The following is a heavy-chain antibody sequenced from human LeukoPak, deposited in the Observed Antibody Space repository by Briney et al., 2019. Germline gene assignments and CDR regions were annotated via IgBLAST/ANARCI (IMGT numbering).Heavy chain of an antibody. J-gene: IGHJ6*03. CDR1: GFTFSSYG. CDR2: IRYDGSNK. D-gene: IGHD2-8*01. Sequence: GGSLRLSCAASGFTFSSYGMHWVRQAPGKGLEWVAFIRYDGSNKYYADSMKGRFTISRDNSKNTLYLQMNSLRAEDTAVYYCAKEGGMRAAYYYYMDVWGKGTTVTISS. V-gene: IGHV3-30*02. CDR3: AKEGGMRAAYYYYMDV.